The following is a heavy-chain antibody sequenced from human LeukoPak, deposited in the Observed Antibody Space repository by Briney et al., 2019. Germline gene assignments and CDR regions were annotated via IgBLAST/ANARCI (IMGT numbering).Heavy chain of an antibody. D-gene: IGHD6-19*01. CDR2: ISYDGSNK. CDR1: GFTFSSYG. CDR3: AKERQWLVREDWYFDL. J-gene: IGHJ2*01. V-gene: IGHV3-30*18. Sequence: GMSLRLSCAASGFTFSSYGMHWVRQAPGKGLEWVAVISYDGSNKYYADSVKGRFTISRDNSKNTLYLQMNSLRAEDTAVYYCAKERQWLVREDWYFDLWGRGALVTVSS.